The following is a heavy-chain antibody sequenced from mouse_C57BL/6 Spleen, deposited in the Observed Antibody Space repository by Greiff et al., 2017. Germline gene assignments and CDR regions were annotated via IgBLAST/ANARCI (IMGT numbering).Heavy chain of an antibody. J-gene: IGHJ2*01. CDR2: IYPRSGNT. CDR3: ARSRNYDYDGRDYFDY. V-gene: IGHV1-81*01. CDR1: GYTFTSYG. Sequence: QVQLKQSGAELARPGASVKLSCKASGYTFTSYGISWVKQRTGQGLEWIGEIYPRSGNTYYNEKFKGKATLTADKSSSTAYMELRSLTSEDSAVYFCARSRNYDYDGRDYFDYWGQGTTLTVSS. D-gene: IGHD2-4*01.